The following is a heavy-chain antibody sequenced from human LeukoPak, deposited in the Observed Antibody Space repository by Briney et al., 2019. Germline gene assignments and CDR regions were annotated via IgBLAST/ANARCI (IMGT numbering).Heavy chain of an antibody. CDR2: IYYSGST. CDR1: GGSISSSSYY. CDR3: ARLRPHYSNYDLGYFDY. Sequence: SETLSLTCTVSGGSISSSSYYWVWIRQPPGKGLEWIGSIYYSGSTYYNPSLKSRVTMSVDTSKNQFSLKLSSVTAADTAVYYCARLRPHYSNYDLGYFDYWGQGTLVTVSS. D-gene: IGHD4-11*01. J-gene: IGHJ4*02. V-gene: IGHV4-39*01.